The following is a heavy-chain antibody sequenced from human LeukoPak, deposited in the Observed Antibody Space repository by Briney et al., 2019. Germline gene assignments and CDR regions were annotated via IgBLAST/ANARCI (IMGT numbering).Heavy chain of an antibody. J-gene: IGHJ4*02. CDR3: VTDPSYSGTAYFNF. V-gene: IGHV3-21*01. D-gene: IGHD1-26*01. CDR2: IIPNSNYK. CDR1: GFTFNTYT. Sequence: GGSLRLSCTASGFTFNTYTMNWVRQAPGKGLQWVSSIIPNSNYKYYEDSVRGRFIISRDNAKNSLYLQMDSLRAEDTAIYYCVTDPSYSGTAYFNFRGQGTLVTVSS.